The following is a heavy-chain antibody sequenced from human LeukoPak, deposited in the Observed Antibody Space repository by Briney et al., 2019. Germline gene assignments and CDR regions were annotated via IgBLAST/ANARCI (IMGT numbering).Heavy chain of an antibody. CDR1: GFTFSSSW. CDR2: MNADGRTI. Sequence: GGSLLLSCAASGFTFSSSWMHWVRPGPRKGLVWVARMNADGRTINYADSVKGRFTISRDNAKNTLYLQMNSLRTEDAAVYYCARAGNYYFDLWGRGTQVTVSS. CDR3: ARAGNYYFDL. J-gene: IGHJ2*01. V-gene: IGHV3-74*01. D-gene: IGHD1-7*01.